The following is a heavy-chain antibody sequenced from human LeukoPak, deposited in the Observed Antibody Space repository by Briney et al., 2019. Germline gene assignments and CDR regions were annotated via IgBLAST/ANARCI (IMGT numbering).Heavy chain of an antibody. Sequence: SGPALVKPTQTLTLTCTFSGFSLSTSGMCVSWIRQPPGKALEWLAPIDWDDDKYYSTSLKTSLTISQDTSKNQVVLTMPNMDPVDTATYYCAHELGYYYSMDVWGKGTTVTVSS. V-gene: IGHV2-70*01. CDR3: AHELGYYYSMDV. CDR2: IDWDDDK. CDR1: GFSLSTSGMC. D-gene: IGHD6-13*01. J-gene: IGHJ6*03.